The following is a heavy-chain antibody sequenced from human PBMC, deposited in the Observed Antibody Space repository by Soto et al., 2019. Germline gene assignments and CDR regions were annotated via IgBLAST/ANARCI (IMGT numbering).Heavy chain of an antibody. J-gene: IGHJ4*02. CDR1: GYSFYNYD. CDR3: ARARATVTTERALGY. Sequence: QVQLVQSGAEVKKPGASVMVSCKASGYSFYNYDITWVRQARGQGLEWMGTISAYIEYTHIAQNLQGRISLTTDKCTATAYMELKNLTSDDTAVYYCARARATVTTERALGYWGQGTLVTVSS. CDR2: ISAYIEYT. D-gene: IGHD4-17*01. V-gene: IGHV1-18*01.